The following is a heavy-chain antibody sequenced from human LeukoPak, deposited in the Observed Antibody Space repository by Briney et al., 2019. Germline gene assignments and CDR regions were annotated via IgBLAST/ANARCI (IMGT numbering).Heavy chain of an antibody. CDR3: ARGATYYDILTGFGWFDP. CDR1: GGTFSSCA. J-gene: IGHJ5*02. D-gene: IGHD3-9*01. CDR2: IIPIFGTA. V-gene: IGHV1-69*05. Sequence: SVKVSCKASGGTFSSCAISWVRQAPGQGLVWMGGIIPIFGTANYAQKFQGRVTITTDESTSTAYMELSSLRTEDTAVYYCARGATYYDILTGFGWFDPWGQGTLVTVSS.